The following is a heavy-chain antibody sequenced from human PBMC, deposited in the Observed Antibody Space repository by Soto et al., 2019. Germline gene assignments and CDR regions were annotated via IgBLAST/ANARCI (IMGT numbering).Heavy chain of an antibody. CDR1: GGSISSGGYY. Sequence: SETLSLTCTVSGGSISSGGYYWSWIRQHPGKGLEWIGYIYYSGSTYYNPSLKSRVTISVDTSKNQFSLKLSSVTAADTAVYYCARALHSYGRHDAFDIWGQGIMVTV. D-gene: IGHD5-18*01. J-gene: IGHJ3*02. V-gene: IGHV4-31*03. CDR3: ARALHSYGRHDAFDI. CDR2: IYYSGST.